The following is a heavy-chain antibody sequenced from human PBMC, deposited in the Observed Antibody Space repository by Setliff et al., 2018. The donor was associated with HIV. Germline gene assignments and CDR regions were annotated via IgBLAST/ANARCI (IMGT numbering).Heavy chain of an antibody. CDR2: ISTDGSST. J-gene: IGHJ6*03. V-gene: IGHV3-74*01. D-gene: IGHD3-16*01. CDR3: ARDTYYDYVWGSYYYYIDV. Sequence: GGSLRLSCAASGFTFSSYWMHWVRQAPGKGLVWVSRISTDGSSTSYGDSVKGRFAISRDNAKNTLYLQMNSLRPEDTAVYYCARDTYYDYVWGSYYYYIDVWGRGTTVTVSS. CDR1: GFTFSSYW.